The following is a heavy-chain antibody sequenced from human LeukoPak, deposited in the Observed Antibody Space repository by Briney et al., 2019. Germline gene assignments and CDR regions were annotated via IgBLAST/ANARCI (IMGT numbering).Heavy chain of an antibody. D-gene: IGHD3-22*01. CDR1: GFTFSSYW. Sequence: GGSLRLSCAASGFTFSSYWMHWVRQAPGKGLEWVSYISSSGSTIYYADSVKGRFTISRDNAKNSLYLQMNSLRAEDTAVYYCAGYDSSGYYTPWAGAFDIWGQGTMVTVSS. V-gene: IGHV3-48*04. CDR3: AGYDSSGYYTPWAGAFDI. CDR2: ISSSGSTI. J-gene: IGHJ3*02.